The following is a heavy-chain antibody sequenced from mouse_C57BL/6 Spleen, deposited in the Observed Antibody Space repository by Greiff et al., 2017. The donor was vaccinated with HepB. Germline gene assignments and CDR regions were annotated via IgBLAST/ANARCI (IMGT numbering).Heavy chain of an antibody. D-gene: IGHD2-2*01. V-gene: IGHV1-42*01. CDR3: AAEYGYDGDFDY. CDR2: INPSTGGT. Sequence: EVQLQQSGPELVKPGASVKISCKASGYSFTGYYMNWVKQSPEKSLEWIGEINPSTGGTTYNQKFKAKATLTVDKSSSTAYMQLKSLTSEDSAVYYCAAEYGYDGDFDYWGQGTTLTVSS. J-gene: IGHJ2*01. CDR1: GYSFTGYY.